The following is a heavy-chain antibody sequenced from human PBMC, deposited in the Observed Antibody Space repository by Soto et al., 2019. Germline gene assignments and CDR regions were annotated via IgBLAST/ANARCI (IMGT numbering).Heavy chain of an antibody. CDR1: GFTFSNYA. D-gene: IGHD3-22*01. CDR2: ISYDGSNK. V-gene: IGHV3-30-3*01. CDR3: ARGSMYNTDPSGSSNHY. Sequence: GGSLRLSCAASGFTFSNYAMHWFRQAPGKELEWVALISYDGSNKYYADSMKGRFTISRDNSKNTLYLQMNSLRVEDTAVYYCARGSMYNTDPSGSSNHYCGQGTMVSVSS. J-gene: IGHJ4*02.